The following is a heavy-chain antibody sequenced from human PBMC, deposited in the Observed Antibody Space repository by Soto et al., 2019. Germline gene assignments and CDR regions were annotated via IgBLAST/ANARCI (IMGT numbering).Heavy chain of an antibody. CDR3: ARTVDFWSGYYPY. D-gene: IGHD3-3*01. Sequence: KASEILSLTCSVSGDSITTSDYYWSWICQPPGKGLEWLGYIYYSGSSYYNPSLKGRATVSVDTSKNQFSLKLSSVTAADTAMYYCARTVDFWSGYYPYWGPGTLVTVSS. CDR2: IYYSGSS. CDR1: GDSITTSDYY. V-gene: IGHV4-30-4*01. J-gene: IGHJ4*02.